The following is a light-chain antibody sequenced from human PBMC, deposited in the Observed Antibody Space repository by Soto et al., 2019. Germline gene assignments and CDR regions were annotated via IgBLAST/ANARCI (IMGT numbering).Light chain of an antibody. CDR2: DVS. J-gene: IGLJ2*01. V-gene: IGLV2-14*01. CDR1: SSDVGGYNY. Sequence: QSALTQPASVSGSPGQSITISCTGTSSDVGGYNYVSWYQQHPNKAPKLMIFDVSDRPSGVSNRFSGSKSGNTASLTISGLQAEDEADYYCCSYTSSSAYVVFGGGTKVTVL. CDR3: CSYTSSSAYVV.